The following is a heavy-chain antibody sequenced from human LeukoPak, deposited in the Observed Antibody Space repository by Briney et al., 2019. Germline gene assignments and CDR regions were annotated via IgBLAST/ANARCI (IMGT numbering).Heavy chain of an antibody. Sequence: GGSLRLSCAASGFTFSSYAMSWVRQAPGKGLEWVSYISSSSSYIYYADSVKGRFTISRDNAKNSLYLQMNSLRAEDTAVYYCARDVERLELRDDYWGQGTLVTVSS. CDR2: ISSSSSYI. CDR1: GFTFSSYA. J-gene: IGHJ4*02. CDR3: ARDVERLELRDDY. V-gene: IGHV3-21*05. D-gene: IGHD1-7*01.